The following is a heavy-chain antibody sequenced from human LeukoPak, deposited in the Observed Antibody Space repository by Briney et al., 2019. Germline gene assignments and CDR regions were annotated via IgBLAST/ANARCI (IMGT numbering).Heavy chain of an antibody. CDR2: INHSGST. J-gene: IGHJ4*02. CDR1: GGSFSGYY. D-gene: IGHD3-16*01. CDR3: ARHDNDDDFDY. V-gene: IGHV4-34*01. Sequence: SETLSLTCAVYGGSFSGYYWSWIRQPPGKGLEWIGEINHSGSTNYNPSLKSRVTISVDTSKNQFSLKLSSVTAADTAVYYCARHDNDDDFDYWGQGTLVTVSS.